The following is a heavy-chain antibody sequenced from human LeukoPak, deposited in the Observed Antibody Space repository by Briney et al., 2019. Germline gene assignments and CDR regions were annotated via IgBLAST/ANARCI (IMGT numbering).Heavy chain of an antibody. D-gene: IGHD3-16*01. J-gene: IGHJ4*02. CDR1: GFTFSSYA. V-gene: IGHV3-23*01. Sequence: GGSLRLSCAASGFTFSSYAMSWVRQAPGKGLEWVSAISGSGGSTYYADSVKGRFTISRDNSKNTLYLQMNSLRAEDTAIYYCAKEIFRDDDDWGRLGHWGQGTLVTVSS. CDR2: ISGSGGST. CDR3: AKEIFRDDDDWGRLGH.